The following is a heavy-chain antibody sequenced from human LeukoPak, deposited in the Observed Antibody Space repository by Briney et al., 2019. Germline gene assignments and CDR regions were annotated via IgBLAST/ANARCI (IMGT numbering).Heavy chain of an antibody. Sequence: GGSLRLSCAASGFTFSSYAMSWVRQAPGKGLEWVSVIRVGGGSKYSADSVKGRFTISRDNSKNTLYLQMNSLRAEDTAVYYCAKLFGEVIEIPDSDFDYWGQGTLVTVSS. J-gene: IGHJ4*02. CDR2: IRVGGGSK. CDR3: AKLFGEVIEIPDSDFDY. CDR1: GFTFSSYA. V-gene: IGHV3-23*01. D-gene: IGHD3-16*02.